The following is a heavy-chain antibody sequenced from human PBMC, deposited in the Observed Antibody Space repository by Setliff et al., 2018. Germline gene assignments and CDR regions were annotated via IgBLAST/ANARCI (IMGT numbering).Heavy chain of an antibody. CDR2: ISASNGNT. CDR1: GYTFTNYG. Sequence: ASVKVSCKASGYTFTNYGISWVRQAPGQGLEWMGWISASNGNTNSAQKLQGRVTMTTDTSTSTAYMELRSLRSDDTAVYYCARDSPTEVTHIRAFDIWGQGTMVTVSS. J-gene: IGHJ3*02. D-gene: IGHD4-17*01. CDR3: ARDSPTEVTHIRAFDI. V-gene: IGHV1-18*01.